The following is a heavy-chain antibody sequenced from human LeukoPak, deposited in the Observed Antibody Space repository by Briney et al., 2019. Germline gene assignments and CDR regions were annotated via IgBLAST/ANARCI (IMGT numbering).Heavy chain of an antibody. D-gene: IGHD2-2*01. J-gene: IGHJ6*03. CDR2: ISGSGDST. CDR3: ARDQLPPQYYYYMDV. CDR1: GFTFSSYA. Sequence: PGGSLRLSCAASGFTFSSYAMSWVRQAPGKGLEWVSAISGSGDSTYYADSVRGRFTISRDNSKSTLYLQLNSLRAEDTAVYYCARDQLPPQYYYYMDVWGKGTTVTVSS. V-gene: IGHV3-23*01.